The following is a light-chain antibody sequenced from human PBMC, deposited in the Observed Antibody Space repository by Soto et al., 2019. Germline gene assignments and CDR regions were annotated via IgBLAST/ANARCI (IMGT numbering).Light chain of an antibody. J-gene: IGLJ3*02. CDR1: NIGSKS. CDR3: QVWDSSSDHWV. V-gene: IGLV3-21*02. Sequence: SYELTQPPSVSVAPGQTARITCGGYNIGSKSVHWYQQKPGQAPVLVLYDDDDRPSGIPERFSGSNSGNTATLTISRVEAGDEADYYSQVWDSSSDHWVFGGGTKLTVL. CDR2: DDD.